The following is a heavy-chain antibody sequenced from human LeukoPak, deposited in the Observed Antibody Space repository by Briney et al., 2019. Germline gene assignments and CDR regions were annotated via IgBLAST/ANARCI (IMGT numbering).Heavy chain of an antibody. Sequence: SETLSLTCAVYGGSFSGYYWSWIRQPPGKGLEWIGEINHSGSTNYNPSLKSRVTVSVDTSKNQFSLKLSSVTAADTAVYYCAGAVGRAPSDCWGQGTLVTVSS. J-gene: IGHJ4*02. D-gene: IGHD1-26*01. V-gene: IGHV4-34*01. CDR1: GGSFSGYY. CDR2: INHSGST. CDR3: AGAVGRAPSDC.